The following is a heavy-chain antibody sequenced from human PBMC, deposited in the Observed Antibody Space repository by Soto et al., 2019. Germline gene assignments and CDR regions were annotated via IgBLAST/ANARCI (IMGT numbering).Heavy chain of an antibody. CDR2: IIPILGIA. J-gene: IGHJ6*03. CDR1: GGTFSSYT. Sequence: QVQLVQSGAEVKKPGSSVKVSCKASGGTFSSYTISWVRQAPGQGLEWMGRIIPILGIANYAQKYQGRVTIPEDKSTSTAYKDMGSLGSDDTAVYYCAGGYFINGVCPPTQYYSYYLYVWGKGTTVTVSS. CDR3: AGGYFINGVCPPTQYYSYYLYV. V-gene: IGHV1-69*02. D-gene: IGHD2-8*01.